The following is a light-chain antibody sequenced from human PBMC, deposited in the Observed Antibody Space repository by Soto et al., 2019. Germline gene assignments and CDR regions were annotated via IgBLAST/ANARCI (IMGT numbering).Light chain of an antibody. V-gene: IGKV4-1*01. Sequence: DIVKTQSPDSLAVSLGERATINCKSSQSVLYSSNNKNYLAWYQQKPGQPPKLLIYWASTRESGVPDRFSGSVSGTDFTLTIRRLQAEDVAVYYCQQYYTTLALTFGGGTKVDIK. CDR2: WAS. J-gene: IGKJ4*01. CDR3: QQYYTTLALT. CDR1: QSVLYSSNNKNY.